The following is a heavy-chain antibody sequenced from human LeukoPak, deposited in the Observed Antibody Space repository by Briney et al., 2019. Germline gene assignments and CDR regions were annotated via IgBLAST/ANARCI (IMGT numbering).Heavy chain of an antibody. CDR1: GVTFDGYA. Sequence: GGSLRLSCAASGVTFDGYAMHWGRQAPGKGLGWVSGIRWNSGSIGYADCVKGRFTITRDNAKNSLYLQMNSLRAEDTALYYCAKGDIVAVFDYWGQGTLVTVSS. CDR3: AKGDIVAVFDY. D-gene: IGHD5-12*01. CDR2: IRWNSGSI. J-gene: IGHJ4*02. V-gene: IGHV3-9*01.